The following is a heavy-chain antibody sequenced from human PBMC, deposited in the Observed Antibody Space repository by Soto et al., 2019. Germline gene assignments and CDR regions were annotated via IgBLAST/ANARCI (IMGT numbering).Heavy chain of an antibody. V-gene: IGHV3-53*01. CDR2: TYIDGNT. J-gene: IGHJ4*02. CDR1: GFTVSSKY. Sequence: GGSLRLSCAALGFTVSSKYMSWVRQAPGQGLEWVSVTYIDGNTYYADSVKGRFTISRDNSKNTLNLQMNSLRAEDTAVYYCVRDVPLDYWGQGTLVTVSS. CDR3: VRDVPLDY.